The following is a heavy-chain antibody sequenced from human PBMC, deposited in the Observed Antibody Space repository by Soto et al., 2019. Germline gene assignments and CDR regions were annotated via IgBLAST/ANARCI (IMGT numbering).Heavy chain of an antibody. CDR1: GFTFSNYA. D-gene: IGHD2-2*01. Sequence: EVQLLESGGGLVQPGGSLRLSCAASGFTFSNYAMTWVRQAPGKGQEWVSGVTGNADKTYYADSVKGRFSIFRDNSKNTLYLQMNSLRAEDMAVYYCVRDCSSSSCSVWKYWGQGVLVTVSS. CDR3: VRDCSSSSCSVWKY. CDR2: VTGNADKT. J-gene: IGHJ4*02. V-gene: IGHV3-23*01.